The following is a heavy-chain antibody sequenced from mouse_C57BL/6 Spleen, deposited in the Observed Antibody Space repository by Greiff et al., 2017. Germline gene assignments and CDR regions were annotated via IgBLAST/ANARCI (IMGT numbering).Heavy chain of an antibody. CDR2: IDPSDSYT. V-gene: IGHV1-69*01. Sequence: VQLQQPGAELVMPGASVKLSCKASGYTFTSYWMHWVKQRPGQGLEWIGEIDPSDSYTNYNQKFKGKSTLTVDKSSSTDYMQLSSLTSEDSAVYCCARRGTKVVAGVFDYWGQGTTLTGSS. J-gene: IGHJ2*01. D-gene: IGHD1-1*01. CDR1: GYTFTSYW. CDR3: ARRGTKVVAGVFDY.